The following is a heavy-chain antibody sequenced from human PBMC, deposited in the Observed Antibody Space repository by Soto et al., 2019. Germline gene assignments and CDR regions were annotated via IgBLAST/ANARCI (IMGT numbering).Heavy chain of an antibody. J-gene: IGHJ4*02. Sequence: DVQLVESGGVVVQPGGSLRLSCVVSGFSFDDYSMHWVRQAPGKGLEWVSLISWDGVVTYYVDSVKGRFTISRDNSKNSLYLQMNSLRSEDTALYHCAKDRGSNGSFDHWGQGTLVTVSS. D-gene: IGHD6-13*01. CDR1: GFSFDDYS. CDR3: AKDRGSNGSFDH. CDR2: ISWDGVVT. V-gene: IGHV3-43*01.